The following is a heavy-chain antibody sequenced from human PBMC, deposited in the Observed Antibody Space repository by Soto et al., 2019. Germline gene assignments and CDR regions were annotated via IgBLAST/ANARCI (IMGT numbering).Heavy chain of an antibody. J-gene: IGHJ6*02. CDR3: ARDTQQLVRSYYYGMDA. Sequence: PGGSLRLSCAASGFTFSSYGMHWVRQAPGKGLEWVAVIWYDGSNKYYADSVKGRFTISRDNSKNTLYLQMNSLRAEDTAVYYCARDTQQLVRSYYYGMDAWGQGTTVTVSS. CDR2: IWYDGSNK. V-gene: IGHV3-33*01. D-gene: IGHD6-13*01. CDR1: GFTFSSYG.